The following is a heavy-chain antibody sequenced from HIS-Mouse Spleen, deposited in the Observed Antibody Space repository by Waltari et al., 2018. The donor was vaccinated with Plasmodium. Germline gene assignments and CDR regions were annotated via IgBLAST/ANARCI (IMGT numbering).Heavy chain of an antibody. CDR3: ARGSRGLYSGSYFDY. Sequence: QLQLVESGGVVVQPGRSLRLSCAASGFPFSVFAIHWVRQAPGKGLEWVAVISYDGSNKYYADSVKGRFTISRDNSKNTLYLQMNSLRAEDTAVYYCARGSRGLYSGSYFDYWGQGTLVTVSS. V-gene: IGHV3-30-3*01. D-gene: IGHD1-26*01. J-gene: IGHJ4*02. CDR1: GFPFSVFA. CDR2: ISYDGSNK.